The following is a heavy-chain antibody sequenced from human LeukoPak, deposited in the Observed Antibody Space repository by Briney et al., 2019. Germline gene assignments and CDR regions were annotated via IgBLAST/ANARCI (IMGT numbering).Heavy chain of an antibody. V-gene: IGHV1-18*01. Sequence: ASVKVSCKASGYTFTSYGISWVRQAPGQGLEWMGWISAYNGNTNYAQKLQGRVTMTTDTSTSTAYMELSTLRPEDTAVYYCARDQGVTDPPPYGLDVWGQGTTVTVSS. D-gene: IGHD2-21*02. CDR3: ARDQGVTDPPPYGLDV. J-gene: IGHJ6*02. CDR1: GYTFTSYG. CDR2: ISAYNGNT.